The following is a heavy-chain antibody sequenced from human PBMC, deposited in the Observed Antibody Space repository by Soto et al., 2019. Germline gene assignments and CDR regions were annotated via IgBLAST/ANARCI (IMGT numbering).Heavy chain of an antibody. CDR2: IYYSGST. Sequence: AETLSLTCTVSGGSISSYYWSWIRQPPGKGLEWIGYIYYSGSTNYNPSLKSRVTISVDTSKNQFSLKLSSVTAADTAVYYCARGSGDAYGDYHVFDVWGQGTMVTVSS. V-gene: IGHV4-59*01. CDR3: ARGSGDAYGDYHVFDV. J-gene: IGHJ3*01. D-gene: IGHD4-17*01. CDR1: GGSISSYY.